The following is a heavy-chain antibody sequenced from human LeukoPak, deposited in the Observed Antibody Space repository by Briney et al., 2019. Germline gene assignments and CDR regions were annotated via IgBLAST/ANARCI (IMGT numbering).Heavy chain of an antibody. Sequence: GGPLRLPCAASGFPFCSYSVMWVRESPGEGLVWVSSFSSCSCYIYYADSAESRFTISTDSAKNALYPRMNSLSAGDAAVYNCARDPPGVPAAVYYYYGMAVWGQGTTVTVSS. CDR2: FSSCSCYI. CDR3: ARDPPGVPAAVYYYYGMAV. V-gene: IGHV3-21*01. D-gene: IGHD2-2*01. J-gene: IGHJ6*02. CDR1: GFPFCSYS.